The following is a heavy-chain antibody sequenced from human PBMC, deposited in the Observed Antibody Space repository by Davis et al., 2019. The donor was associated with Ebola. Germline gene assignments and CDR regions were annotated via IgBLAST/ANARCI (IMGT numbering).Heavy chain of an antibody. V-gene: IGHV3-21*01. Sequence: GESLKISCAASGFTFSNHAINWVRQAPGEGLEWVSSIGSEGNYIYYADSVKGRFTISRDNAKNLVFLQMNSLRAEDTAVYYCARAKYYGMDVWGKGTTVTVSS. D-gene: IGHD6-6*01. J-gene: IGHJ6*04. CDR2: IGSEGNYI. CDR1: GFTFSNHA. CDR3: ARAKYYGMDV.